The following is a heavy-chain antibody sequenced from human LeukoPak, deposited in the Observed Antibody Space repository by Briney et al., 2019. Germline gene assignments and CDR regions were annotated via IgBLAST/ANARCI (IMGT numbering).Heavy chain of an antibody. CDR3: ATLTRGATAY. CDR1: GGTSSSYP. Sequence: ASVKVSCKASGGTSSSYPISWVRQAPGQGLEWMGRIIPILGIPNYAQKFQGRVTISADKSTSTAYMDPSSLRSEDTAVYYCATLTRGATAYWGQGTLVTVSS. V-gene: IGHV1-69*02. D-gene: IGHD5-12*01. CDR2: IIPILGIP. J-gene: IGHJ4*02.